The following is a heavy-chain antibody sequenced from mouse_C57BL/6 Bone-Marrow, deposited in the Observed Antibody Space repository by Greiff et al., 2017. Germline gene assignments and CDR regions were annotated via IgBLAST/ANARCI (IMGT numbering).Heavy chain of an antibody. V-gene: IGHV1-18*01. CDR2: INPNNGGT. Sequence: EVQLQQSGPELVKPGASVKISCKASGYTFTDYNMDWVKQSHGKSLEWIGDINPNNGGTIYNQKFKGKATLTVDKSSSTAYMELRSLTSEDTAVYYCARSYYGNFYYFDYGGKGTTLTVSS. D-gene: IGHD2-10*01. CDR1: GYTFTDYN. J-gene: IGHJ2*01. CDR3: ARSYYGNFYYFDY.